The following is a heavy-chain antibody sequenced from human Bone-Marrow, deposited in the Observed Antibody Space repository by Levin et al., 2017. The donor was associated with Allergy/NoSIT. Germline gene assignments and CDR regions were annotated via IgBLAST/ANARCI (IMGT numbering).Heavy chain of an antibody. D-gene: IGHD2-15*01. Sequence: PMASVKVSCKASGGNFRKSAISWVRQAPGQGLEWMGGIIPLFGITHYARTFEGRVTITADEFTSTAYMDLSSLRSEDSAMYHCVIGAADTIPFYYYGMDVWGQGTTVTVSS. CDR2: IIPLFGIT. CDR3: VIGAADTIPFYYYGMDV. J-gene: IGHJ6*02. CDR1: GGNFRKSA. V-gene: IGHV1-69*13.